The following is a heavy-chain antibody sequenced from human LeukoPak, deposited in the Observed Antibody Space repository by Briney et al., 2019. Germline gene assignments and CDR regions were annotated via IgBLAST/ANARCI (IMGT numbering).Heavy chain of an antibody. J-gene: IGHJ4*02. CDR1: GFTFSSYW. CDR3: TRGSSTGLISGHDY. D-gene: IGHD3-10*01. Sequence: GGSLRLSCAASGFTFSSYWMHWVRQAPGKGLVWVSRIYNDGSSTSYADSVKGRFTISRDNAKNTLYLQMNSLRAEDTALYYCTRGSSTGLISGHDYWGQGTLVTVSS. V-gene: IGHV3-74*01. CDR2: IYNDGSST.